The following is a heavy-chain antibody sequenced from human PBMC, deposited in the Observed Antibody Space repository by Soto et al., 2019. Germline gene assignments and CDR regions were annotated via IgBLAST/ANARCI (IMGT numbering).Heavy chain of an antibody. V-gene: IGHV3-74*01. CDR1: GFTFRKFW. CDR2: ISSDGTTT. D-gene: IGHD2-8*01. Sequence: EVQLVQSGGGLAQPGKSLRLSCAASGFTFRKFWMHWVRQVPGKGPVWVSYISSDGTTTDYADSVKGRFTISRDNAKDTLYLQMDSLRAEDTAVYYCAIQDCTNDVCLEAAXTXGGALESWGQGTLVTVSS. J-gene: IGHJ1*01. CDR3: AIQDCTNDVCLEAAXTXGGALES.